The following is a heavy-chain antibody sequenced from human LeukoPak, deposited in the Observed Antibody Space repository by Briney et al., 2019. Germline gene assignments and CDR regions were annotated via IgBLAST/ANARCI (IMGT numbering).Heavy chain of an antibody. CDR2: IYYTGST. CDR3: ARPGVGSGRYGAFDI. J-gene: IGHJ3*02. D-gene: IGHD5-18*01. V-gene: IGHV4-59*08. Sequence: SETLSLTCTVSGGSISRYYWSWIRQPPGKGLEWIGYIYYTGSTHYNPSLESRVTITLDTAMNQFSLKLRSVTAADTAVYYCARPGVGSGRYGAFDIWGRGTMVTVSS. CDR1: GGSISRYY.